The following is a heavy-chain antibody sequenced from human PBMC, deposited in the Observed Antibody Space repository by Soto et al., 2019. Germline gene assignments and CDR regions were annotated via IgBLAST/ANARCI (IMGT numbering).Heavy chain of an antibody. J-gene: IGHJ6*02. CDR1: GFTFSSYG. Sequence: LRLSCAASGFTFSSYGMHWVRQAPGKGLEWVAVISYDGSNKYYADSVKGRFTISRDNSKNTLYLQMNSLRAEDTALYYCAKDISYYYGMDVWGQGTTVTVSS. CDR2: ISYDGSNK. V-gene: IGHV3-30*18. CDR3: AKDISYYYGMDV.